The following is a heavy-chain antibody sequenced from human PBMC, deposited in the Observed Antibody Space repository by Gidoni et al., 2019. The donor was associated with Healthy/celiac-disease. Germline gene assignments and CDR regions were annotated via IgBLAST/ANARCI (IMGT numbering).Heavy chain of an antibody. D-gene: IGHD3-10*01. V-gene: IGHV3-48*04. Sequence: CAASGFTFSSYSMNWVRQAPGKGLEWVSYISSSSSTIYYADSVKGRFTISRDNAKNSLYLQMNSLRAEDTAVYYCARSGGGRLGPGFDYWGQGTLVTVSS. J-gene: IGHJ4*02. CDR2: ISSSSSTI. CDR3: ARSGGGRLGPGFDY. CDR1: GFTFSSYS.